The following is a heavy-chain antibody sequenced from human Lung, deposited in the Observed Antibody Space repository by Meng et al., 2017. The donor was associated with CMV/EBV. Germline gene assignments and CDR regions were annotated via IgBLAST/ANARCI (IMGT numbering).Heavy chain of an antibody. Sequence: SXTLSLXCTASGGSVSTGGYYWTWIRQPPGKGLEWIGYIYYTGDTHYKSSLRSRLAISLDASKNQVSLKLNSVTAADTTVYYCARDLLGSSSWSYDAFDIWXQGXTVTVSS. J-gene: IGHJ3*02. CDR1: GGSVSTGGYY. CDR3: ARDLLGSSSWSYDAFDI. V-gene: IGHV4-61*08. CDR2: IYYTGDT. D-gene: IGHD6-13*01.